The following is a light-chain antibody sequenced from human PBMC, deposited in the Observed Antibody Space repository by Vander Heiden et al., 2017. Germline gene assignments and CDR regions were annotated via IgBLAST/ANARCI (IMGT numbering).Light chain of an antibody. Sequence: SSELTQVPAVSVALGQTVRITCQGDSLRSYYASWYQQKPGQAPLFVIYGKNNRPSGIPDRFSGSSTGNTAALTITGAQAEDEADYYCNSRDSSGNHWVFGGGTKLTVL. CDR2: GKN. CDR1: SLRSYY. J-gene: IGLJ3*02. CDR3: NSRDSSGNHWV. V-gene: IGLV3-19*01.